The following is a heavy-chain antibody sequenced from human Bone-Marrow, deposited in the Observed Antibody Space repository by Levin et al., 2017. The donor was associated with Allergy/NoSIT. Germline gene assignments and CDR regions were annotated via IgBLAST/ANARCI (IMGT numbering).Heavy chain of an antibody. V-gene: IGHV1-69*10. J-gene: IGHJ4*02. D-gene: IGHD2-8*02. Sequence: PLASVKVSCKTSGGPFSSSGLSWLRQAPGHGPEWVGRIIPMVAMTHYAEDLQGRVSISADTSTNTAYLELSSLRPEDTAVYYCARTECTGNNCYFASWGQGTLVTVS. CDR1: GGPFSSSG. CDR2: IIPMVAMT. CDR3: ARTECTGNNCYFAS.